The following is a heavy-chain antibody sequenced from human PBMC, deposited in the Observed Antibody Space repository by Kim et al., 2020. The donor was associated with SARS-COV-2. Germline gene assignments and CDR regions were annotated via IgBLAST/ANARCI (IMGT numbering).Heavy chain of an antibody. Sequence: NYNPPRKSRVTISVDTSKNQFSLKLSSVTAADTAVYYCAREERSAYYFDYWGQGTLVTVSS. CDR3: AREERSAYYFDY. J-gene: IGHJ4*02. V-gene: IGHV4-59*01.